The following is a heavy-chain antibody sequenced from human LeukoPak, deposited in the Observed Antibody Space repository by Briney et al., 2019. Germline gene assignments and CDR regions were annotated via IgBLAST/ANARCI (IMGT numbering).Heavy chain of an antibody. CDR2: INHSGST. J-gene: IGHJ4*02. D-gene: IGHD5-12*01. Sequence: PSETLSLTCAVYGGSFSGYYWSWIRQPPGKGLEWIGEINHSGSTNYNPSLKSRVTISVDTSKNQFSLKLSSVTAADMAVYYCATRGYSGYDYGFDYWGQGTLVTVSS. V-gene: IGHV4-34*01. CDR3: ATRGYSGYDYGFDY. CDR1: GGSFSGYY.